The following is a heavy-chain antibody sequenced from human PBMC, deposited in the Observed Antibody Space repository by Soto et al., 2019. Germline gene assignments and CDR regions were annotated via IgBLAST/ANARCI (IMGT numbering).Heavy chain of an antibody. J-gene: IGHJ4*02. CDR2: INHSGST. V-gene: IGHV4-34*01. Sequence: SETLSLTCAVYGGSFSGYYWSWIRQPPGKGLEWIGEINHSGSTNYNPSLKSRVTISVDTSKNQFSLKLSSVTAADTAVYYCAGVGNSGSSWYMGSRGFDYWGQGTLVTVSS. CDR1: GGSFSGYY. CDR3: AGVGNSGSSWYMGSRGFDY. D-gene: IGHD6-13*01.